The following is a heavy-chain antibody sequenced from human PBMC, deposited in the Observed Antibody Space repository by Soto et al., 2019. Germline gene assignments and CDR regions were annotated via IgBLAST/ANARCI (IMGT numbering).Heavy chain of an antibody. CDR2: IYYSGST. CDR1: GGSISSYY. V-gene: IGHV4-59*04. D-gene: IGHD3-9*01. Sequence: SETLSLTCTVSGGSISSYYWSWIRQPPGKRLEWIGEIYYSGSTYYNPSLKSRVTISVDTSKNQFSLKLSSVTAADTAVYYCARQVAEYPIVSYFDYWGQGTLVTVSS. J-gene: IGHJ4*02. CDR3: ARQVAEYPIVSYFDY.